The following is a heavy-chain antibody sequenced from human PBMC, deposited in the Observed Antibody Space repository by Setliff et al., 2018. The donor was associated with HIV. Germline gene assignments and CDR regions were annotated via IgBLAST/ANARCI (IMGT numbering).Heavy chain of an antibody. D-gene: IGHD6-19*01. CDR1: GYSFARYG. CDR2: ISGFNGNT. Sequence: ASVKASCKASGYSFARYGLSWVRQAPGQGLEWMGWISGFNGNTKYAQSFQDRVAMTTETATSTAYMEMRSLRSDDTAVYFCARVPYRSAWFSGGHDAFDIWGQGTMVTVSS. J-gene: IGHJ3*02. V-gene: IGHV1-18*01. CDR3: ARVPYRSAWFSGGHDAFDI.